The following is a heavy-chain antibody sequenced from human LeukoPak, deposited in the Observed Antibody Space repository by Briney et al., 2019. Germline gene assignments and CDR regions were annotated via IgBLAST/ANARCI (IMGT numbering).Heavy chain of an antibody. CDR3: ARRRYSSGWTHFDY. D-gene: IGHD6-19*01. CDR2: IYYSGST. CDR1: GGSISSNSYY. V-gene: IGHV4-39*01. Sequence: SETLSLTCAVSGGSISSNSYYWGWIRQPPGKGLEWIGSIYYSGSTYYNPSLKSRVTISVDTSKNQFSLKLSSVTAADTAVYYCARRRYSSGWTHFDYWGQGTLVTVSS. J-gene: IGHJ4*02.